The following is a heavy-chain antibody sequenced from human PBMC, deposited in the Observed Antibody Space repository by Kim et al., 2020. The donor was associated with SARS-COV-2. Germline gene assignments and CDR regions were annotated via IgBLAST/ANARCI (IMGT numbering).Heavy chain of an antibody. D-gene: IGHD6-6*01. J-gene: IGHJ5*02. V-gene: IGHV4-34*01. CDR1: GGSFSGYY. CDR3: ARLKSGIAARPMWFDP. Sequence: SETLSLTCAVYGGSFSGYYWSWIRQPPGKGLEWIGEINHSGSTNYNPSLKSRVTISVDTSKNQFSLKLSSVTAADTAVYYCARLKSGIAARPMWFDPWGQGTLVTVSS. CDR2: INHSGST.